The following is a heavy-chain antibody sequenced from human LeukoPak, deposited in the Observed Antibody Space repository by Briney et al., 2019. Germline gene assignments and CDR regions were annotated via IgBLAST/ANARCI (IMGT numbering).Heavy chain of an antibody. Sequence: GGSLRLSCAASGFTFSSYTIHWVRQAPGKGLEWVALISDDGTNKYYVDSVKGRFTISRDNSKNTLYLQTNSLRAEDTAVYYCARGDYPPSYDFWSGYFLVWGQGTTVTVSS. V-gene: IGHV3-30-3*01. J-gene: IGHJ6*02. CDR3: ARGDYPPSYDFWSGYFLV. D-gene: IGHD3-3*01. CDR1: GFTFSSYT. CDR2: ISDDGTNK.